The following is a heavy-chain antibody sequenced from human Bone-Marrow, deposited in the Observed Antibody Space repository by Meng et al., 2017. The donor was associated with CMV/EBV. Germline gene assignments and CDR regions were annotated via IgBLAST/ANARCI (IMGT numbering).Heavy chain of an antibody. D-gene: IGHD3-9*01. J-gene: IGHJ6*02. V-gene: IGHV4-39*01. CDR2: IYYSGST. CDR3: ARQDKLRYFDWLPYHYYGMDV. CDR1: GGSISSSSYY. Sequence: SETLSLTCTVSGGSISSSSYYWGWIRQPPGKGLEWIGSIYYSGSTYYNPSLKSRVTISVDTSKNQFSLKLSSVTAADTAVYYCARQDKLRYFDWLPYHYYGMDVWGQGTTVTVSS.